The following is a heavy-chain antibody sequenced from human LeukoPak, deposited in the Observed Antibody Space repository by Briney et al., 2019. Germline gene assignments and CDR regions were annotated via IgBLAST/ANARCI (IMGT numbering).Heavy chain of an antibody. CDR1: GFTFSSYA. CDR2: ISGSGSTT. CDR3: AKDGVAHFDY. Sequence: PGGSLRLSCAASGFTFSSYAMNWVRQAPGKGLEWVSAISGSGSTTYYADSVKGRFTISRDNSKNTLFLQMNSLRAEDTAVYYCAKDGVAHFDYWGQGTLVTVSS. J-gene: IGHJ4*02. D-gene: IGHD2-21*01. V-gene: IGHV3-23*01.